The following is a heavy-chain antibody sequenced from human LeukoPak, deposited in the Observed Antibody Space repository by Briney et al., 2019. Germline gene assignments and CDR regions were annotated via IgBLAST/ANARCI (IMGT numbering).Heavy chain of an antibody. CDR2: LSGSGVST. Sequence: AGGSLRLSCAASGFTFNSYAMTWVRQAPGKGLEWVSSLSGSGVSTYYADSVKGRFTISRDNSKNTLYLQMNRLRAEDTAVYYCAKGPSAYYYLSYDYWGQGTLVTVSS. V-gene: IGHV3-23*01. J-gene: IGHJ4*02. CDR1: GFTFNSYA. CDR3: AKGPSAYYYLSYDY. D-gene: IGHD3-22*01.